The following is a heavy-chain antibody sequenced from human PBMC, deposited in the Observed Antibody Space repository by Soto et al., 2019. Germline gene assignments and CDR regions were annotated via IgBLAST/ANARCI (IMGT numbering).Heavy chain of an antibody. Sequence: QVQLVESGGGLVQPGRSLRLSCAASGFTFSSYGMHWVRQAPGKGQEWVALISYDGSDKYYADSVKGRFTISRDNSKNTLYLKMNSLRVEDTAVYYCGAGQYFSDYWGQGTLVTVSS. V-gene: IGHV3-30*03. CDR3: GAGQYFSDY. J-gene: IGHJ4*02. CDR1: GFTFSSYG. CDR2: ISYDGSDK. D-gene: IGHD6-13*01.